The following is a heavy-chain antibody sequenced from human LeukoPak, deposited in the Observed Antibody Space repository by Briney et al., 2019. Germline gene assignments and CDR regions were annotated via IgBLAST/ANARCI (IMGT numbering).Heavy chain of an antibody. CDR1: GFTFSSYA. D-gene: IGHD1-1*01. CDR2: ITGSGDST. CDR3: AKVSADNRHAIGFFFDS. Sequence: GGSLRLSCAASGFTFSSYAMSWVRQAPGKGLEWVSAITGSGDSTYSADSVKGRFTISRDNSKNTLYLEVSSLRAEDTAVYYCAKVSADNRHAIGFFFDSWGQGTLVTVSS. J-gene: IGHJ4*02. V-gene: IGHV3-23*01.